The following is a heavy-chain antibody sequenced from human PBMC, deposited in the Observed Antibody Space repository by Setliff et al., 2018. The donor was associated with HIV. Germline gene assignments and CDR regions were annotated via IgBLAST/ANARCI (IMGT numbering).Heavy chain of an antibody. J-gene: IGHJ3*01. CDR1: VFTFSNYA. Sequence: PGGSLRLSCAASVFTFSNYAMGWVRQGPGKGLEWVSTIGAAGYPTHYAESVKGRFTISKDSSQNALYLQMNSLIDEDTAVYYCAKVFFFGVDAFDFWGQGTMVTVSS. CDR3: AKVFFFGVDAFDF. CDR2: IGAAGYPT. D-gene: IGHD3-10*01. V-gene: IGHV3-23*01.